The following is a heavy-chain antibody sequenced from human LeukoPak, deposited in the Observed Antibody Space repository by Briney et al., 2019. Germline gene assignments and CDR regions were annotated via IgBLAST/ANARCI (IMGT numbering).Heavy chain of an antibody. D-gene: IGHD2-15*01. J-gene: IGHJ3*02. CDR2: IYHSGST. Sequence: PSGTLSLTCAVSGGSISSSNWWSWVRQPPGKGLEWIGEIYHSGSTNYNPSLKSRVTISVDKSKNQFSLKLSSVTAADTAVYYCARGVFGYCSDTTCESNALDIWGQGTMVTVSA. CDR3: ARGVFGYCSDTTCESNALDI. CDR1: GGSISSSNW. V-gene: IGHV4-4*02.